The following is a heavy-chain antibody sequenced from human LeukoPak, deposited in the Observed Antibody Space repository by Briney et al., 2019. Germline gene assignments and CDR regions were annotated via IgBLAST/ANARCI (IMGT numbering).Heavy chain of an antibody. D-gene: IGHD5-24*01. CDR3: ARDQEMATGTWDY. CDR1: GGSINSGNYY. Sequence: SETLSLTCTVSGGSINSGNYYWSWIRQPPGKGLEWIGYIYYSGSTYYNPSLESRVTISIDTSKNQFSLKLTSVTAADTAVDFCARDQEMATGTWDYWGQGTLVTVSS. V-gene: IGHV4-30-4*01. CDR2: IYYSGST. J-gene: IGHJ4*02.